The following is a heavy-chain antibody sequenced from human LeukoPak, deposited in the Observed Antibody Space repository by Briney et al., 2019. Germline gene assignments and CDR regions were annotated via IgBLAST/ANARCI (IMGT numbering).Heavy chain of an antibody. D-gene: IGHD3-9*01. CDR2: ISYDGSSK. Sequence: HPGRSLRLSCAASGFTFSSYAMHWVRQAPGKGLEWVAVISYDGSSKYYADSVKGRFTISRDNSKNTLYLQMNSLRAEDTAVYYCAREGRYFDWLHDWGQGTLVTVSS. CDR1: GFTFSSYA. J-gene: IGHJ4*02. V-gene: IGHV3-30-3*01. CDR3: AREGRYFDWLHD.